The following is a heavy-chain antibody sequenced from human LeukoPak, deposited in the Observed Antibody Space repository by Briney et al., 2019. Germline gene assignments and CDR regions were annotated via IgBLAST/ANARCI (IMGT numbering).Heavy chain of an antibody. CDR2: IYYSGST. CDR1: GGSISSGDYS. V-gene: IGHV4-30-4*07. D-gene: IGHD1-26*01. Sequence: SSQTLSLTCAVSGGSISSGDYSWSWIRQTPGKGLEWIGYIYYSGSTNYNPSLKSRVTISVDTSKNQFSLKLSSVTAADTAVYFCARHGASGSYLYYFDYWGQGTLVTVSS. J-gene: IGHJ4*02. CDR3: ARHGASGSYLYYFDY.